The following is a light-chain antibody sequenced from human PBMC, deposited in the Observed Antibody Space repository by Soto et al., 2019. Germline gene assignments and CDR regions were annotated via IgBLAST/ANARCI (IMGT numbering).Light chain of an antibody. Sequence: DIQMTQSPSSLSASVGDRVTITCRASQSISSYLNWYQQKPGKAPKLLIYAASSLQSGVPSRFSGSGSGTAFTLTISSLQPEDFATYYCQQSYSTPPYPFCQGTKLEIK. CDR2: AAS. J-gene: IGKJ2*01. CDR3: QQSYSTPPYP. CDR1: QSISSY. V-gene: IGKV1-39*01.